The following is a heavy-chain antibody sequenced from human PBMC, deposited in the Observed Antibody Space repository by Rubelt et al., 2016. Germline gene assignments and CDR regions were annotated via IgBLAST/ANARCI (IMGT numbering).Heavy chain of an antibody. CDR2: IHNSGST. CDR3: AREYSGYENYFDY. Sequence: QLQLQESGPGLVKPSETLSLTFTVYGGSFSGYYLSWTRQPPGKWLEWLGEIHNSGSTNYNPSLKSRVTISVDMSKNQFSLKLSSVTAADTAVYYCAREYSGYENYFDYWGQGTLVTVSS. V-gene: IGHV4-34*01. CDR1: GGSFSGYY. J-gene: IGHJ4*02. D-gene: IGHD5-12*01.